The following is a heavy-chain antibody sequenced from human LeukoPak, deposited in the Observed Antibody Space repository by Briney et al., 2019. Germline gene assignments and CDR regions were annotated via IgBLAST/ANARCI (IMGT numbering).Heavy chain of an antibody. D-gene: IGHD1-26*01. V-gene: IGHV5-51*01. CDR1: GYSFTSYW. J-gene: IGHJ4*02. Sequence: GESLKISCKGSGYSFTSYWIGWVRQMPGKGLEWMGFIYPGDSDTRYSPSFQGQVTISANKSISTAYLQWSSLKASDTAMYYCARHEMYLWPYSGSSAPFDYWGQGTLVTVSS. CDR2: IYPGDSDT. CDR3: ARHEMYLWPYSGSSAPFDY.